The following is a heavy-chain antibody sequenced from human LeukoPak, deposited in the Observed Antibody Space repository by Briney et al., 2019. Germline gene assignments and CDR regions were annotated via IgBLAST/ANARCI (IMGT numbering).Heavy chain of an antibody. CDR2: INHSGST. Sequence: PSETLSFTCAGYGGTFSDYYWSWLRQPPGKGLEWIGEINHSGSTNYNPSLKSRVTISVDTSKNQFSLKLSSVTAADTAVYYCARGFGPTGGYFDYWGQGTLVTVSS. D-gene: IGHD7-27*01. V-gene: IGHV4-34*01. CDR3: ARGFGPTGGYFDY. J-gene: IGHJ4*02. CDR1: GGTFSDYY.